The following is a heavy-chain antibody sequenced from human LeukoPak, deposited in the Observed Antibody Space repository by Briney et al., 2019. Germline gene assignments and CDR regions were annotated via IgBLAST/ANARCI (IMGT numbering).Heavy chain of an antibody. V-gene: IGHV1-69*13. J-gene: IGHJ5*02. Sequence: VASVKVSCKASGGSFSSYAISWVRQAPGQGLEWMGGIIPIFGTANYAQKFQGRVTITADESTSTAYMELSSLRSEDTAVYYCARVGGDLWFGWFDPWGQGTLVTVSS. CDR2: IIPIFGTA. CDR1: GGSFSSYA. D-gene: IGHD3-10*01. CDR3: ARVGGDLWFGWFDP.